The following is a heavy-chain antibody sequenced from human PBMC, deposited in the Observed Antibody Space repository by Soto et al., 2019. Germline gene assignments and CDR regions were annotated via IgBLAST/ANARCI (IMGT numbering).Heavy chain of an antibody. CDR1: GFTFRSYA. J-gene: IGHJ4*02. V-gene: IGHV3-30-3*02. CDR2: ISNDGNNN. Sequence: QVQPVESGGGVVQPGRSLRLSCVVSGFTFRSYAMHWVRQAPGNGLEWVAVISNDGNNNYHADSVKGRFTISRDNSKNTLYLHMDSLRAEDTALYYCSRFVGYGGSEYYFDNWGQGIQVIVST. D-gene: IGHD5-12*01. CDR3: SRFVGYGGSEYYFDN.